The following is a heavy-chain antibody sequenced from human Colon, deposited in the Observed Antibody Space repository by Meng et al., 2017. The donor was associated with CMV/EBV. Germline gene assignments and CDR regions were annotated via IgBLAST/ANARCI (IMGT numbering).Heavy chain of an antibody. CDR1: GFTFSDFE. Sequence: GGSLRLSCAGSGFTFSDFEMNWVRQAPGKGLEWVAHITGNSNSIDYVDPVKGRFTISRDTSKNTVWLQMNSLRTDDTALYYCARDGPSCGGDCYSDAFEIWGQGTMVTVSS. D-gene: IGHD2-21*01. CDR3: ARDGPSCGGDCYSDAFEI. V-gene: IGHV3-48*03. J-gene: IGHJ3*02. CDR2: ITGNSNSI.